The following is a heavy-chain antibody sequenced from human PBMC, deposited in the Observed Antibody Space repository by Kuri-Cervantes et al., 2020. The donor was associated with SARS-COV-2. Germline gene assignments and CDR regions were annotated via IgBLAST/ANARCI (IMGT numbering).Heavy chain of an antibody. CDR2: ISSSSSYI. CDR1: GFTFSSYR. J-gene: IGHJ6*02. V-gene: IGHV3-21*01. CDR3: ARDSVAEHYYYGMDV. D-gene: IGHD1-14*01. Sequence: ETLSLPCAASGFTFSSYRMNWVRQAPGKGLEWVSSISSSSSYIYYADSVKGRFTISRDNAKNSLYLQMNSLRAEDTAVYYCARDSVAEHYYYGMDVWGQGTTVTVSS.